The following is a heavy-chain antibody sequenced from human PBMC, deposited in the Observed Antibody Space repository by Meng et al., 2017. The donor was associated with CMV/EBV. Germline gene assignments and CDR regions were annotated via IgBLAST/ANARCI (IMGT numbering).Heavy chain of an antibody. CDR3: ARKGGSYPLDY. J-gene: IGHJ4*02. CDR1: GGSFSGYY. D-gene: IGHD1-26*01. V-gene: IGHV4-34*01. Sequence: QVPLQQGGAGLLKPSATLSPTCAVYGGSFSGYYWSWIGQPPGKGLEWIGEINHSGSTNYNPSLKSRVTISVDTSKNQFSLKLSSVTAADTAVYYCARKGGSYPLDYWGQGTLVTVSS. CDR2: INHSGST.